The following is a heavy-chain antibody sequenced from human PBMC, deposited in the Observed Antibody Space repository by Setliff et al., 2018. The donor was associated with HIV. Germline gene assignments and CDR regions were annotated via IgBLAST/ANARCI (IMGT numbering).Heavy chain of an antibody. D-gene: IGHD3-3*01. CDR2: IYYSVST. Sequence: LSLTCTVSGGSMNSHYWSWIRQSPGRGLEWIGYIYYSVSTKYNPSLKSRVSMSIDTSKNQFSLKMSSVTAADTAVYYCARGVVDYDFWSGSGDYYYMDVWGKGATVTVSS. J-gene: IGHJ6*03. V-gene: IGHV4-59*11. CDR3: ARGVVDYDFWSGSGDYYYMDV. CDR1: GGSMNSHY.